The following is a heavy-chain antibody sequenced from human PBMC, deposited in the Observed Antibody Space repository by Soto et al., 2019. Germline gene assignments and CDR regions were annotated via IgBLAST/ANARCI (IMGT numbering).Heavy chain of an antibody. CDR3: ARDLTSLVPPSYYYYGMDV. D-gene: IGHD6-6*01. Sequence: GGSLRLSCAASGFTFSSYEMNWVRQAPGKGLEWVSYISSSGSTIYYADSVKGRFTISRDNAKNSLYLQMNSLRAEDTAVYYCARDLTSLVPPSYYYYGMDVWGQGTTVTVSS. V-gene: IGHV3-48*03. J-gene: IGHJ6*02. CDR2: ISSSGSTI. CDR1: GFTFSSYE.